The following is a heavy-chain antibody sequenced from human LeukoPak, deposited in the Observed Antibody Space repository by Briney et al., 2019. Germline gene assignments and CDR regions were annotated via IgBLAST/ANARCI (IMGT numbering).Heavy chain of an antibody. CDR2: IYYSGST. V-gene: IGHV4-59*01. J-gene: IGHJ5*02. CDR3: ARDRVGYGDYSPT. CDR1: GASISNYY. Sequence: SETLSLTCAVSGASISNYYWSWIRQPPGKGLEWIGYIYYSGSTNYNPSLKSRVTMSVDTSKNQFSLKLSSVTAADTAVYYCARDRVGYGDYSPTWGQGTLVTVSS. D-gene: IGHD4-17*01.